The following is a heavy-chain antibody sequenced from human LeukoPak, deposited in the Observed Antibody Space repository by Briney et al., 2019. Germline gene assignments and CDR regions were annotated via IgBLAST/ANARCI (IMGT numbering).Heavy chain of an antibody. CDR3: ARGDIVVVVAANAFDI. D-gene: IGHD2-15*01. J-gene: IGHJ3*02. Sequence: SGGSLRLSCAASGFTFSSYSMNWVRQAPGKGLEWVSSISSSSSYIYYADSVKGRFTISRDNAKNSLYLQMNSLRAEDTAVYYCARGDIVVVVAANAFDIWGQGTMVTVSS. V-gene: IGHV3-21*01. CDR2: ISSSSSYI. CDR1: GFTFSSYS.